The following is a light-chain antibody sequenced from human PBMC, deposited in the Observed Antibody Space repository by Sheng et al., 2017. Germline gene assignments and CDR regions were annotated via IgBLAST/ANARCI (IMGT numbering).Light chain of an antibody. V-gene: IGKV2-30*02. CDR2: KVS. CDR1: QSLVHSDGKTY. Sequence: DVVMTQSPLSLPVTLRQPASISCRSTQSLVHSDGKTYLSWFQQRPGQSPRRLIYKVSNRDSGVPDRFSGSGSGSDFTLRISRVEAEDVGIYYCMQGTHWPPWTFGQGTKVEIK. CDR3: MQGTHWPPWT. J-gene: IGKJ1*01.